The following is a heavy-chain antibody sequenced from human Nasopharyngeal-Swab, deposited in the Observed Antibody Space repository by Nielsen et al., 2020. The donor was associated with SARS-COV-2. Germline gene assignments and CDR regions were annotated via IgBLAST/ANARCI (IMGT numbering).Heavy chain of an antibody. J-gene: IGHJ6*02. CDR2: IYPGDSNT. CDR1: GYSFTTYW. V-gene: IGHV5-51*01. CDR3: ARPMRPMGHYYFGMDV. Sequence: GSLRLSCTGSGYSFTTYWIGWVRQMPGKGLEWMGIIYPGDSNTRYSPSFQGQVTISVDKYSSTAYLQWSSLKASDTAIYYCARPMRPMGHYYFGMDVWGQGTTVTVSS. D-gene: IGHD1-26*01.